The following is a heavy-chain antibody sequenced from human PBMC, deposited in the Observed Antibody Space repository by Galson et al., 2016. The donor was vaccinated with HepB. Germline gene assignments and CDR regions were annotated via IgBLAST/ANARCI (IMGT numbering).Heavy chain of an antibody. CDR2: ISYDGSQK. V-gene: IGHV3-30*04. CDR1: GFIFTSYA. CDR3: ARDRPPRYTSAWYGGHFDY. J-gene: IGHJ4*02. Sequence: SLRLSCAASGFIFTSYAMHWVRQAPGKGLEWVAFISYDGSQKYYADSVKGRFTISRDTSKNTLFLQMNSLRGEDTAVYYCARDRPPRYTSAWYGGHFDYWGQGTLVTVSS. D-gene: IGHD6-19*01.